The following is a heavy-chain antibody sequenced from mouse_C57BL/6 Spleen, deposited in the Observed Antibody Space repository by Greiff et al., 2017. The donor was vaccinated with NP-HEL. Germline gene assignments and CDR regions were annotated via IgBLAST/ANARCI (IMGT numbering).Heavy chain of an antibody. D-gene: IGHD2-4*01. V-gene: IGHV4-1*01. J-gene: IGHJ3*01. CDR1: GIDFSRYW. Sequence: EVKVIESGGGLVQPGGSLKLSCAASGIDFSRYWMSWVRRAPGKGLEWIGEINPDSSTINYAPSLKDKFIISRDNAKNTLYLQMSKVRSEDTALYYCARKGIYYDYDAWFAYWGQGTLVTVSA. CDR2: INPDSSTI. CDR3: ARKGIYYDYDAWFAY.